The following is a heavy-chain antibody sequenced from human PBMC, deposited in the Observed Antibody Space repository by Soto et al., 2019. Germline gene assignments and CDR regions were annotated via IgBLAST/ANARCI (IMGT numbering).Heavy chain of an antibody. CDR2: MYNTGST. CDR1: GGSISGYY. V-gene: IGHV4-59*01. D-gene: IGHD2-21*02. Sequence: SETLSLTCTVSGGSISGYYWSWIRQPPGKGLEWIGYMYNTGSTVYNPSFKSRVTISVDTSKSQFSLRLNSVTAADTAVYYCARDLWGYCGTDCYPLDVWGQGTTVTVAS. CDR3: ARDLWGYCGTDCYPLDV. J-gene: IGHJ6*02.